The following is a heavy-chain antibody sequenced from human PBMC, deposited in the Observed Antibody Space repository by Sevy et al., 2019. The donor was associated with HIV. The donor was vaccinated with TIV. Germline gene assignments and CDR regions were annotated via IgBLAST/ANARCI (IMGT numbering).Heavy chain of an antibody. V-gene: IGHV3-21*01. Sequence: GGSLRLSCAASGFTFSSYSMNWVRQAPGKGLEWVSSISSSSSYIYYADSVKGRFTISRDNAKNSLCLQMNSLRAEDTAVYYCARGHCSSTSCSYYYGMDVWGQGTTVTVSS. CDR1: GFTFSSYS. CDR2: ISSSSSYI. CDR3: ARGHCSSTSCSYYYGMDV. D-gene: IGHD2-2*01. J-gene: IGHJ6*02.